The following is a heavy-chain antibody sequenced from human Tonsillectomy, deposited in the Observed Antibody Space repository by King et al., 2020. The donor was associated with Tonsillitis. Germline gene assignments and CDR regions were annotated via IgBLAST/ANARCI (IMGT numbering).Heavy chain of an antibody. CDR2: ISYDGSNK. Sequence: VQLVESGGGVVQPGRSLRLSCAASGFTFSSYAMHWVRQAPGKGLEWVAVISYDGSNKYYADSVKGRFTISRDNSKNTLYLQMNSLRAEDTAVYYCASSPYCSGGSCYSEGGYWGQGTLVTASS. J-gene: IGHJ4*02. CDR1: GFTFSSYA. V-gene: IGHV3-30*01. CDR3: ASSPYCSGGSCYSEGGY. D-gene: IGHD2-15*01.